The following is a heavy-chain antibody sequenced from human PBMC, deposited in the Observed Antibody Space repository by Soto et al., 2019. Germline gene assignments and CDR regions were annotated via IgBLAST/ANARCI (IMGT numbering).Heavy chain of an antibody. CDR3: ASSYGTSWYGDY. CDR1: GGTFNNYA. Sequence: QVQLVQSGAEVKKPGSPVKVSCKASGGTFNNYAVTWVRQAPGQGLEWMGGIIPISGTTNYAQKFQGRVTITADVSTSTAYMELSSLRSEDTALYYCASSYGTSWYGDYWGQGTLVTVSS. D-gene: IGHD6-13*01. V-gene: IGHV1-69*01. CDR2: IIPISGTT. J-gene: IGHJ4*02.